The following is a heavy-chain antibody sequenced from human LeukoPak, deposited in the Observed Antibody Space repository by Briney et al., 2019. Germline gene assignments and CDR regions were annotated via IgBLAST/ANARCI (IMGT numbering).Heavy chain of an antibody. CDR2: ISDIGSI. Sequence: SETLSLTCSVSGGSITNYYWSWIRQPPGKGLEWIAYISDIGSINYNPSLKSRVTTSLDTSKNQFSLKLSSVTAADTAVYYCAGHHPRNTVDFWGQGTLVTVSS. CDR1: GGSITNYY. CDR3: AGHHPRNTVDF. D-gene: IGHD2/OR15-2a*01. V-gene: IGHV4-59*08. J-gene: IGHJ4*02.